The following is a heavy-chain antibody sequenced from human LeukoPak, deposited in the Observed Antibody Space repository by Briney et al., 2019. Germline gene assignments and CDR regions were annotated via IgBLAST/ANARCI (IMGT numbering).Heavy chain of an antibody. CDR1: GYIFNSQG. Sequence: ASVKVSCKASGYIFNSQGMNWVRQAPGQGLEWMGWINTDSGRATYAQGFTGRFVFSLDSSVSTVYLQISDLMPEDTAKYYCAREILRFDIWGQGTTVTVSS. J-gene: IGHJ3*02. CDR2: INTDSGRA. V-gene: IGHV7-4-1*02. CDR3: AREILRFDI.